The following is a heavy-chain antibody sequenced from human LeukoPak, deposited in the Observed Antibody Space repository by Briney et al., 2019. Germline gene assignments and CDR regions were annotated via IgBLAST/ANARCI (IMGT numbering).Heavy chain of an antibody. V-gene: IGHV1-18*01. J-gene: IGHJ5*02. CDR1: GYTFTSYG. CDR3: ARDQTSDDYYDSSGYYENWFDP. D-gene: IGHD3-22*01. CDR2: ISAYNGNT. Sequence: ASVKVSCKASGYTFTSYGISWVRQAPGQGLEWMGWISAYNGNTNYAQKLQGRVTMTTDTSTSTAYMELRSLRSDDTAVYYCARDQTSDDYYDSSGYYENWFDPWGQGTLVTVSS.